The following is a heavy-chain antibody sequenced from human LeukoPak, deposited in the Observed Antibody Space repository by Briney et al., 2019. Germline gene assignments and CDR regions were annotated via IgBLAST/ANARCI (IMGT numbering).Heavy chain of an antibody. V-gene: IGHV4-34*01. CDR2: INHSGST. D-gene: IGHD2-21*01. Sequence: SETLSLTCAVYGGSFSGYYWSWIRQPPGKGLEWIGEINHSGSTNYNPSLKSRVTISVDTSKNQFSLKLSSVTAADTAVYYYARGLHILFDPCGQGTLVTVSS. CDR1: GGSFSGYY. CDR3: ARGLHILFDP. J-gene: IGHJ5*02.